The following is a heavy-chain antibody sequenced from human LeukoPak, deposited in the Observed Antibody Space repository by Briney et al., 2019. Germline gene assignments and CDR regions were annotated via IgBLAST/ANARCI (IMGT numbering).Heavy chain of an antibody. D-gene: IGHD1-26*01. CDR2: ISSSGSTM. V-gene: IGHV3-48*03. J-gene: IGHJ4*02. CDR3: ARDFHGVGVTTIDS. Sequence: SGGSLRLSCAASGFTFSNYEMNWVRQAPGKGLEWVSYISSSGSTMYYADSVKGRFTISRDNAKNSLYLQMNSLRDEDTAVYYCARDFHGVGVTTIDSWGQGTLVTVSS. CDR1: GFTFSNYE.